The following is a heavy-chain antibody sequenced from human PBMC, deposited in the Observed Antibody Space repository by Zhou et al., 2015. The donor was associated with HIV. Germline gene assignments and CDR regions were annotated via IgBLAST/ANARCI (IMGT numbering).Heavy chain of an antibody. CDR3: ARDLPPGFGELSGSRAFDI. D-gene: IGHD3-10*01. CDR2: IIPILGIA. V-gene: IGHV1-69*08. CDR1: GGTFSSYT. Sequence: QVQLVQSGAEVKKPGSSVKVSCKASGGTFSSYTISWVRQAPGQGLEWMGRIIPILGIANYAQKFQGRVTITADKSTSTAYMELSSLRSEDTAVYYCARDLPPGFGELSGSRAFDIWGQGTMVTVSS. J-gene: IGHJ3*02.